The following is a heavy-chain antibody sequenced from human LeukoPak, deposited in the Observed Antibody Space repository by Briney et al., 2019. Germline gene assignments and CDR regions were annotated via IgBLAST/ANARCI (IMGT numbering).Heavy chain of an antibody. Sequence: SETLSLTCAVYGGSFSGYYWSWIRQPPGKGLEWIGEINHSGSTNYNPSLKSRVTMSVDTSKNQFSLNLSSVTAADTAVYYCARGEMATIEDAFDIWGQGTIVTVSS. J-gene: IGHJ3*02. CDR1: GGSFSGYY. CDR2: INHSGST. V-gene: IGHV4-34*01. CDR3: ARGEMATIEDAFDI. D-gene: IGHD5-24*01.